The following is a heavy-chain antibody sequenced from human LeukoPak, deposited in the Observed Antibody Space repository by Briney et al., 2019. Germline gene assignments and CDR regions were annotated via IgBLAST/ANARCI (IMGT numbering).Heavy chain of an antibody. V-gene: IGHV1-2*02. CDR3: ARVYYDSSGYYYVLDY. J-gene: IGHJ4*02. CDR2: INPNSGGT. Sequence: GASVKVSCKASGYTFTGYYMHWVRQAPGQGLEWMGWINPNSGGTNYAQKFQGRVTMTRDTSISTAYMELSRLRSDDTAVYYCARVYYDSSGYYYVLDYWGQGTLVTVSS. CDR1: GYTFTGYY. D-gene: IGHD3-22*01.